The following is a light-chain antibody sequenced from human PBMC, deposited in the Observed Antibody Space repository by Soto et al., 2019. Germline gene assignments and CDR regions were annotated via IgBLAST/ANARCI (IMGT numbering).Light chain of an antibody. J-gene: IGLJ2*01. CDR2: INI. CDR3: QSYDSTLTSWV. CDR1: SSNIGADYD. Sequence: QLVLTQPPSVSGAPGQRVTVSCTGSSSNIGADYDVHWYQQLPGAAPKLLIYININRPSGVPDRFSGSKSGTSASLAITGLQAEDEADYYCQSYDSTLTSWVFGGGTKLTVL. V-gene: IGLV1-40*01.